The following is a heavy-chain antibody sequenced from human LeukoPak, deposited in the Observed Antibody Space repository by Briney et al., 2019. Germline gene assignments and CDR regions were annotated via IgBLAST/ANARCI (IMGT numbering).Heavy chain of an antibody. Sequence: GGSLRLSCAASGFTFSSYSMNWVRQAPGKGLEWVSSISSSSSYIYYADSVKGRFTISRDNAKNSLYLQMNSLRAEDTAVYYCARVAGDSSGYYHGYWGQGTLVTVSS. CDR3: ARVAGDSSGYYHGY. CDR2: ISSSSSYI. D-gene: IGHD3-22*01. V-gene: IGHV3-21*01. J-gene: IGHJ4*02. CDR1: GFTFSSYS.